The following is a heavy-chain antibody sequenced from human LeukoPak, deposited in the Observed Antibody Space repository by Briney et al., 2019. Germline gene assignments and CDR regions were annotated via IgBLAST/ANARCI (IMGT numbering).Heavy chain of an antibody. D-gene: IGHD3-22*01. J-gene: IGHJ4*02. Sequence: GSLRLSCAASGFTSSSYSIDCVRQAPGKGLVWLSYISSSSSTIDYADSVKGRFSISRDNAKNSVYLQMNSLSAEDTAVYYCARVWSSGYTKDYWGQGTLVTVSS. CDR2: ISSSSSTI. V-gene: IGHV3-48*04. CDR3: ARVWSSGYTKDY. CDR1: GFTSSSYS.